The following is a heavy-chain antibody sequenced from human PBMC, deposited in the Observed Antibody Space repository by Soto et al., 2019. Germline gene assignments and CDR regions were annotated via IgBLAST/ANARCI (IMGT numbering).Heavy chain of an antibody. CDR3: ATDNGDSYGYGNY. V-gene: IGHV1-58*01. J-gene: IGHJ4*02. D-gene: IGHD5-18*01. CDR1: GFAFSNSA. Sequence: QMQLVQSGPEVKKPGTSVKVSCKASGFAFSNSAVQWVRQARGQRLEWIGWIVVGSGNTNYAQKFQERVTITRDMSAATAYMELSSLRSEDTAVYYCATDNGDSYGYGNYWGQGTLVTVSS. CDR2: IVVGSGNT.